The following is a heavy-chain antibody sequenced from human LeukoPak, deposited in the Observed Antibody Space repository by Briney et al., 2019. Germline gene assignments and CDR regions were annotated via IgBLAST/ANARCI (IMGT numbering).Heavy chain of an antibody. Sequence: AGGSLRLSCAASGFTVSSNYMSWVRQAPGKGLEWVSAIYSGGSTYYADSVKGRFTISRDNSKNTLSLQMNSLRVEDTAVYYCARAPPYSSSWPLDYWGQGTLVTVSS. V-gene: IGHV3-53*01. J-gene: IGHJ4*02. CDR1: GFTVSSNY. CDR2: IYSGGST. CDR3: ARAPPYSSSWPLDY. D-gene: IGHD6-13*01.